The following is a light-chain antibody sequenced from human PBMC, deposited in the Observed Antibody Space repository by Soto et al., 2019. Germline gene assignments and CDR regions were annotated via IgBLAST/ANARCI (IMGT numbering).Light chain of an antibody. J-gene: IGKJ2*01. Sequence: DVQMTQSPSTLSASVGDRVTITCRASQSINSWLAWYRQKPGKAPNLLIYKASSLESGVPSRFSGSGSGTEFTLTISSLQPDDFATSYCQQYSSHSPFAFGQGTKLEIK. CDR2: KAS. CDR1: QSINSW. CDR3: QQYSSHSPFA. V-gene: IGKV1-5*03.